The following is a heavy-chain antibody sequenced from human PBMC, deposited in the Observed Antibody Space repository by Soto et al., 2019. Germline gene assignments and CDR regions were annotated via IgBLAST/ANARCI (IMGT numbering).Heavy chain of an antibody. CDR2: MNPNSGNT. CDR1: GYTFTNYD. Sequence: ASVKVSCKTSGYTFTNYDINWVRQAPGQGLEWMGWMNPNSGNTGYAQQFQGRVSMTSNTAISTAYMELSGLRSEDSGMYFCAKWVQGPAAGPNFDFWGQGTLVNVSS. CDR3: AKWVQGPAAGPNFDF. V-gene: IGHV1-8*01. J-gene: IGHJ4*02. D-gene: IGHD6-13*01.